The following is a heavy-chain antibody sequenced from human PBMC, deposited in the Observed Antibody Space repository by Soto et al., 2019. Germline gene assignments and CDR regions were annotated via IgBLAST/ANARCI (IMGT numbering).Heavy chain of an antibody. Sequence: SETLSLTCTVSGGSMSRYYWIWIRQAPGKGLEWIGYIYYSGYTKYDPSLKSRVTMSVDTSKNQFSLKLSSVTAADTAVYYCSRHRGAAPGMSYFFDYWGQGTLVTVSS. J-gene: IGHJ4*02. CDR1: GGSMSRYY. V-gene: IGHV4-59*08. CDR2: IYYSGYT. D-gene: IGHD6-13*01. CDR3: SRHRGAAPGMSYFFDY.